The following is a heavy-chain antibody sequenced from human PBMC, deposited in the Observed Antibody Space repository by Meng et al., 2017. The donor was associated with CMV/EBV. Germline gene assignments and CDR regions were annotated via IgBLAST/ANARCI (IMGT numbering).Heavy chain of an antibody. J-gene: IGHJ5*02. Sequence: FSSHTISWARQAPGQGLAWLGGIIPILGIANYAQKFRGRVTITADKATSTAYMELSSLRSEDTAVYYCARDQRVLRFLKWLTGGWFHPWGQGTLVTVSS. D-gene: IGHD3-3*01. CDR2: IIPILGIA. V-gene: IGHV1-69*10. CDR1: FSSHT. CDR3: ARDQRVLRFLKWLTGGWFHP.